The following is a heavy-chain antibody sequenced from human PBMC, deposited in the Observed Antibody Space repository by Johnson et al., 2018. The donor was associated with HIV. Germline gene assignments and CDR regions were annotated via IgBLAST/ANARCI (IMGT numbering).Heavy chain of an antibody. J-gene: IGHJ3*02. V-gene: IGHV3-30*04. CDR2: ISYDGSNK. Sequence: QVKLVESGGGVVQPGGSLRLSCAASGFTFSSYAMHWVRQAPGKGLEWVAVISYDGSNKYYADSVKGRFTISRDNSKNTLYLQMNSLRAEDTAVYYCARIRLGYSYAHDAFDIWGQGTMVTVSS. D-gene: IGHD5-18*01. CDR1: GFTFSSYA. CDR3: ARIRLGYSYAHDAFDI.